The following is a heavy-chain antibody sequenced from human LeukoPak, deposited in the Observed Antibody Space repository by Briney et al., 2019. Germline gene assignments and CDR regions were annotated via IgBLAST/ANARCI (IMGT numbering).Heavy chain of an antibody. V-gene: IGHV1-2*02. D-gene: IGHD6-19*01. Sequence: ASVKVSCKASGYIFTGYYMHWVRQAPGQGLEWMGWINPNSGGTNYAQKFQGRVTMTRDTSISTAYMERSRLRSDDTAVYYCARPYSSGWYSGAAFDIWGQGTMVTVSS. J-gene: IGHJ3*02. CDR1: GYIFTGYY. CDR2: INPNSGGT. CDR3: ARPYSSGWYSGAAFDI.